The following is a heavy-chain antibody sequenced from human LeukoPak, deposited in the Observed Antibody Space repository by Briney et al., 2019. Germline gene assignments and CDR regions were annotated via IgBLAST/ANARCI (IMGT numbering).Heavy chain of an antibody. J-gene: IGHJ6*03. CDR2: IKHDGSEK. CDR3: ARDGQLWSMGYYYYMDV. CDR1: GFTFSSYE. D-gene: IGHD2-8*02. V-gene: IGHV3-7*01. Sequence: PGGSLRLSCAASGFTFSSYEMNWVRQAPGKGLEWVASIKHDGSEKDYMDFVKGRFTICRDNDRESLFLQMNSMRVEDTAVYYCARDGQLWSMGYYYYMDVWGKGTTVTISS.